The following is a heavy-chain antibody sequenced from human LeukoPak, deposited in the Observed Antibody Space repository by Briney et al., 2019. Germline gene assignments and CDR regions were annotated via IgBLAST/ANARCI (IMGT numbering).Heavy chain of an antibody. Sequence: ASVKVSCKASGYTFTSYGISWVRQATGQGLEWMGWMNPNSGNTGYAQKFQGRVTMTRNTSISTAYMELSSLRSEDTAVYYCARGPTAADWYFDLWGRGTLVTVSS. CDR2: MNPNSGNT. D-gene: IGHD2-21*02. CDR3: ARGPTAADWYFDL. J-gene: IGHJ2*01. V-gene: IGHV1-8*01. CDR1: GYTFTSYG.